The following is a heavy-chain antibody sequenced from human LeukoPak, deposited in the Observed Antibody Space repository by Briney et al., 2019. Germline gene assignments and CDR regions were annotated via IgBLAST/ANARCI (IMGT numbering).Heavy chain of an antibody. D-gene: IGHD2-15*01. CDR3: AGHCSGGSCYSTATLKSL. CDR1: GFTFSSYS. V-gene: IGHV3-48*01. Sequence: GGSLRLSGAASGFTFSSYSMNWVRQAPGKGLEWVSYISSSSSTIYYADSVKGRFTISRDNAKNSLYLQMNSLRAEDTAVYYCAGHCSGGSCYSTATLKSLWGQGTLVTVSS. J-gene: IGHJ4*02. CDR2: ISSSSSTI.